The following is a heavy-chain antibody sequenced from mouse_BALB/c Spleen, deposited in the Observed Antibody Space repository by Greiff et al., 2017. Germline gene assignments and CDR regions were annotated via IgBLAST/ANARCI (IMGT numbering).Heavy chain of an antibody. CDR1: GFNIKDTY. J-gene: IGHJ3*01. V-gene: IGHV14-3*02. CDR3: ASRITTTAY. CDR2: IDPANGNT. Sequence: VQLQQSGAELVKPGASVKLSCTASGFNIKDTYMHWVKQRPEQGLEWIGRIDPANGNTKYDPKFQGKATITADKSSNTAYLQLSSLTSEDTAVYYCASRITTTAYWGQGTLVTVSA. D-gene: IGHD2-4*01.